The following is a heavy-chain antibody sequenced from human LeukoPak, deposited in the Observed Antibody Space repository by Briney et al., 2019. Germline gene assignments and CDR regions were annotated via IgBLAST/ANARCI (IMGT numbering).Heavy chain of an antibody. V-gene: IGHV3-7*01. CDR1: GFTFSSYG. CDR3: ANFPIKDAFDI. J-gene: IGHJ3*02. Sequence: GGSLRLSCAASGFTFSSYGMHWVRQAPGKGLEWVANIKQDGSEKYYVDSVKGRFTISRDNAKNSLYLQMNSLRPEDTAVYYCANFPIKDAFDIWGQGTMVTVSS. CDR2: IKQDGSEK.